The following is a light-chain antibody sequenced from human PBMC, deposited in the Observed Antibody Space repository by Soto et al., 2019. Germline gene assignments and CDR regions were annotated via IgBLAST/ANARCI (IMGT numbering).Light chain of an antibody. CDR3: QVWDIISDVV. J-gene: IGLJ2*01. V-gene: IGLV3-21*01. Sequence: SYELTQPPSVSVAPGETATITCGGNNIGSKSVHWYQRKSGQAPVMVMYDDSDRPSGIPERFSGSNPGNTATLTICRVEAEDEADYYCQVWDIISDVVFGGGTKLTVL. CDR2: DDS. CDR1: NIGSKS.